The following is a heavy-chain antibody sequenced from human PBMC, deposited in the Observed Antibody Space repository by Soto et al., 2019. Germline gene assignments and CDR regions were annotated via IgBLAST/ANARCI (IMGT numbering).Heavy chain of an antibody. CDR3: ARISVDVPE. CDR2: IDPKSGGT. D-gene: IGHD5-12*01. CDR1: GPTFIAYY. J-gene: IGHJ4*02. Sequence: QLVQSGAEVKKPGASVKVSCKTSGPTFIAYYIHWVRQALGQGLEWMGWIDPKSGGTTYEQKFLVRVTMTRDTSINTAYMELNTLTSDDTALYYCARISVDVPEWGQGTLITVSS. V-gene: IGHV1-2*02.